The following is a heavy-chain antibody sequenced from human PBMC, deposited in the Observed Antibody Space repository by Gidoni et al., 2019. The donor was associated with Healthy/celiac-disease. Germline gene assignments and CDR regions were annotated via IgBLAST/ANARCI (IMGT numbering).Heavy chain of an antibody. CDR3: ARAGSSGWYVGWFDP. V-gene: IGHV4-61*02. J-gene: IGHJ5*02. CDR2: IYTSGST. CDR1: GGSISSGSYY. Sequence: QVQLQESGPGLVKPSQTLSLTCTVSGGSISSGSYYWSWLRQPAGKGLEWIGRIYTSGSTNYNPSLKSRVTISVDTSKNQFSLKLSSVTAADTAVYYCARAGSSGWYVGWFDPWGQGTLVTVSS. D-gene: IGHD6-19*01.